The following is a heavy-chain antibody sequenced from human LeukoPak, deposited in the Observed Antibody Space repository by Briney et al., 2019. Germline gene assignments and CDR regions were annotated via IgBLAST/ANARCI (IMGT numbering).Heavy chain of an antibody. CDR3: ARERSGSYKSGWFDP. CDR2: INPNSGGT. CDR1: RYTFTGYY. J-gene: IGHJ5*02. D-gene: IGHD1-26*01. V-gene: IGHV1-2*02. Sequence: EASVKVSCKASRYTFTGYYMHWVRQAPGQGLEWMGWINPNSGGTNYAQKFQGRVTMTRDTSISTAYMELSRLRSDDTAVYYCARERSGSYKSGWFDPWGQGTLVTVSS.